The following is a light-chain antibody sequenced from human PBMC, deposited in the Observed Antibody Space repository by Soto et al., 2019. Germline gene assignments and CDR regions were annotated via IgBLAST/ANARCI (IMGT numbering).Light chain of an antibody. Sequence: EIVLTQSPGTLSLSPGERATLSCRVSQSVSSKYFAWYQQKPGQAPRVLIYGTSIRASGVPERFSGGGSGTDFTLTITRLEPEDFAVYYCQQYGSSLFTFGPGTKVDFK. V-gene: IGKV3-20*01. CDR2: GTS. CDR1: QSVSSKY. J-gene: IGKJ3*01. CDR3: QQYGSSLFT.